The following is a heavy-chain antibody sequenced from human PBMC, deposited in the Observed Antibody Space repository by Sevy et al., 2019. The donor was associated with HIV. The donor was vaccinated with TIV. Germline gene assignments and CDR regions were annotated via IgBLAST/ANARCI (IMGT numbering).Heavy chain of an antibody. J-gene: IGHJ5*02. CDR2: IYSGGNI. V-gene: IGHV3-53*01. CDR3: ARETEGGYEP. CDR1: GFTVSNNY. D-gene: IGHD1-26*01. Sequence: GGSLRLSCAASGFTVSNNYMCWVRQAPGKGLEWVSAIYSGGNIYYADSVKGRFTISRDNSKNTVYLHMNSLRAEDTAVYYCARETEGGYEPWGQGTLVTVSS.